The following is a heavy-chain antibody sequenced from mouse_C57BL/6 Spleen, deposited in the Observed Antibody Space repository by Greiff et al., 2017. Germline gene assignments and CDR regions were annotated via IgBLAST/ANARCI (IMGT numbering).Heavy chain of an antibody. Sequence: VQLQQSGAELVRPGASVTLSCKASGYTFTDYEMHWVKQTPVHGLEWIGAIDPETGGTAYNQKFKGKAILTADKSSSTAYMGLRSLTSEDSAVYYCTRRGYYFDYWGQGTTLTVSS. CDR2: IDPETGGT. V-gene: IGHV1-15*01. CDR1: GYTFTDYE. CDR3: TRRGYYFDY. J-gene: IGHJ2*01.